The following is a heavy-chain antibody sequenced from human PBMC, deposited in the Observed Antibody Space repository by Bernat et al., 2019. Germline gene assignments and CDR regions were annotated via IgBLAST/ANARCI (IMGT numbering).Heavy chain of an antibody. CDR3: ASFYDYGDYVTPPDY. CDR2: IWYDGSNK. Sequence: QVQLVESGGGVVQPGRSLRLSCAASGFTFSSYGMHWVRQAPGKGLEWLAVIWYDGSNKYYADSVKGRFTISRDNSKNTLYLQMNSLRAEDTAVYYCASFYDYGDYVTPPDYWGQGTLVTVSS. D-gene: IGHD4-17*01. CDR1: GFTFSSYG. V-gene: IGHV3-33*01. J-gene: IGHJ4*02.